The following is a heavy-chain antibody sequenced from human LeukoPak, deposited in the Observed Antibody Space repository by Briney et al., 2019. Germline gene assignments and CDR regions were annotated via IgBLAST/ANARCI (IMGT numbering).Heavy chain of an antibody. J-gene: IGHJ4*02. D-gene: IGHD5-18*01. V-gene: IGHV3-48*01. Sequence: PGGSLRLSCAASGFTFSSYSMNWVRQAPGKGLEWVSYISSSSSTIYYADSVKGRFTISRDNAKNSLYLQMNSLRAEDTAVYYRARGQRAMVSTAFDYWGQGTLVTVSS. CDR3: ARGQRAMVSTAFDY. CDR2: ISSSSSTI. CDR1: GFTFSSYS.